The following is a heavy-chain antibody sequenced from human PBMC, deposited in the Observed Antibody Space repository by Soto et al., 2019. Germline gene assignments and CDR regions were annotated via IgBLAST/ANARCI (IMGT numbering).Heavy chain of an antibody. CDR1: GDSIGSTY. CDR3: ARGYESGYTFGHDL. V-gene: IGHV4-4*07. J-gene: IGHJ5*02. Sequence: PSETLSLTCTVSGDSIGSTYWSWVRQPAGRGLEWIGRIYSSGSNNYNPSLESRVTMSVDTSKNQLSLTLRSVTAADTAVYFCARGYESGYTFGHDLWGQGTLVTVSS. D-gene: IGHD3-3*01. CDR2: IYSSGSN.